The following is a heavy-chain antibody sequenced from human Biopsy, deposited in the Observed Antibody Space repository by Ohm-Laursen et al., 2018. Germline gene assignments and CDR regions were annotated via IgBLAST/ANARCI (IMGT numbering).Heavy chain of an antibody. CDR3: ARATNSTGWPYYYFYGMDV. CDR1: GGHISSDY. D-gene: IGHD2/OR15-2a*01. Sequence: TLSLTCTVSGGHISSDYWSWIRQTPGKGLEWIGYIYYSGSTNYNPSLKSRVTISVDTSKNQFSLRLNSVTAADTAVYYCARATNSTGWPYYYFYGMDVWGQGTTVTVSS. V-gene: IGHV4-59*01. J-gene: IGHJ6*02. CDR2: IYYSGST.